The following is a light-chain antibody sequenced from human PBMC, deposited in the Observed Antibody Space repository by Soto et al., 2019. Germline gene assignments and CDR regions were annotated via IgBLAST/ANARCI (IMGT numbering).Light chain of an antibody. CDR2: DVS. J-gene: IGLJ1*01. V-gene: IGLV2-14*01. CDR1: SSGVGGYNY. Sequence: QSVLTQPASLSGSPGQSITISCTGTSSGVGGYNYVSWYQQHPGKAPKLMIYDVSNRPSGVSNRFSGSKSGNTASLTISGLQAEDEADYYCSSYTSSSTLEVFRTGTKVTV. CDR3: SSYTSSSTLEV.